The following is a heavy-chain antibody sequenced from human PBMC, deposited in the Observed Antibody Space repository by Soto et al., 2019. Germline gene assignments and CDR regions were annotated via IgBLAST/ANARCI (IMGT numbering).Heavy chain of an antibody. CDR3: ARRRPSPYYFDY. CDR2: IYYSGST. V-gene: IGHV4-39*01. J-gene: IGHJ4*02. Sequence: QLQLQESGPGLVKPSETLSLTCTVSGGSISSSSYYWGWIRQPPGKGLEWIGSIYYSGSTYYNPSLKYRVTIPVDTFTNQFSLKLSSVTAADTAAYYCARRRPSPYYFDYWGQGTLVTVSS. CDR1: GGSISSSSYY.